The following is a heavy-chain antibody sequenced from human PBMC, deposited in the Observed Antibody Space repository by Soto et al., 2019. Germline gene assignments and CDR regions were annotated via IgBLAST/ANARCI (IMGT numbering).Heavy chain of an antibody. CDR3: AKDTNAVAGTLFDY. D-gene: IGHD6-19*01. Sequence: GGSLRLSCAASGFTFSSYAMTWVGQAPGKGLEWVSTVSGSGGSTYYADSVKGRFTISRDNSRNTVYLQMNSLRAEDTAVYYCAKDTNAVAGTLFDYWGQGTLVTVSS. CDR1: GFTFSSYA. V-gene: IGHV3-23*01. CDR2: VSGSGGST. J-gene: IGHJ4*02.